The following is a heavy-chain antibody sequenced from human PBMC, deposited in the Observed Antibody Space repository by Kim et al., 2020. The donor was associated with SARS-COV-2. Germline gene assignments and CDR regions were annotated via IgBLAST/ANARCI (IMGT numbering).Heavy chain of an antibody. CDR1: GFTFSSYS. CDR2: ISSSSSYI. CDR3: ARDRGYSSGWNRRGYYGMDV. J-gene: IGHJ6*02. Sequence: GGSLRLSCAASGFTFSSYSMNWVRQAPGKGLEWVSSISSSSSYIYYADSVKGRFTISRDNAKNSLYLQMNSLRAEDTAVYYCARDRGYSSGWNRRGYYGMDVWGQGTTVTVSS. V-gene: IGHV3-21*04. D-gene: IGHD6-19*01.